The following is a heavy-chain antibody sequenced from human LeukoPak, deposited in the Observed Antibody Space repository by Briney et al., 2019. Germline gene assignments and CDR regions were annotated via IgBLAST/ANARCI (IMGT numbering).Heavy chain of an antibody. CDR3: AKDSSPSNWFDP. D-gene: IGHD2-2*01. CDR1: GFTFSSYE. V-gene: IGHV3-23*01. CDR2: ISGSGGST. J-gene: IGHJ5*02. Sequence: GGSLRLSCAAPGFTFSSYEMNWVRQAPGKGLEWVSAISGSGGSTYYADSVKGRFTISRDNSKNTLYLQMNSLRAEDTAVYYCAKDSSPSNWFDPWGQGTLVTVSS.